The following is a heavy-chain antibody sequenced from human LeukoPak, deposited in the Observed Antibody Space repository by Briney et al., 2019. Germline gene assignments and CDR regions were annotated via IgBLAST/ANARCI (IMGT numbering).Heavy chain of an antibody. D-gene: IGHD2-15*01. J-gene: IGHJ4*02. CDR1: GFTFSSYA. V-gene: IGHV3-23*01. CDR2: ISASGGST. Sequence: GGSLRLSCAASGFTFSSYAMSWVRQAPGKGLEWVSAISASGGSTYYADSVKGRFTISRDNSKNTLYLQMNSLRAEDTAVYYCAKARRAVVVVAATPLDYWGQGTLVTVSS. CDR3: AKARRAVVVVAATPLDY.